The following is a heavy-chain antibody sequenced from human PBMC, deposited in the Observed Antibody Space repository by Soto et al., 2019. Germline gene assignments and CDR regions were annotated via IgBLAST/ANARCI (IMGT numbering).Heavy chain of an antibody. J-gene: IGHJ4*02. V-gene: IGHV1-18*01. CDR3: ARAKGHYQIGSSGFDY. D-gene: IGHD1-26*01. CDR1: GYTFTSYG. CDR2: ISAYNGNT. Sequence: ASVKVSCKASGYTFTSYGISWVRQAPGQGLEWMGWISAYNGNTNYAQKLQGRVTMTADTSTSTAYMELRSLRSDDTAVYYCARAKGHYQIGSSGFDYWGQGTLVTVYS.